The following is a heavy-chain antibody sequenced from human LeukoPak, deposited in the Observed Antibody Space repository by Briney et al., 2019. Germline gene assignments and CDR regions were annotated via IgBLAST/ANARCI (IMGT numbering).Heavy chain of an antibody. J-gene: IGHJ4*02. Sequence: PGGPLRLSCAASGFTFSNAWMSWVRQAPGKGLEWVGRIKSKTDGGTTDYAAPVKGRFTISRDDSKNTLYLQMNSLKTEDTAVYYCTTEFDLGYCSSTSCYKYDYWGQGTLVTVSS. D-gene: IGHD2-2*02. V-gene: IGHV3-15*01. CDR1: GFTFSNAW. CDR2: IKSKTDGGTT. CDR3: TTEFDLGYCSSTSCYKYDY.